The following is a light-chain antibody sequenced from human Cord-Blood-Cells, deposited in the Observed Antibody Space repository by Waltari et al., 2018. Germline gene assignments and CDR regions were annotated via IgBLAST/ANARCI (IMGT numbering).Light chain of an antibody. CDR3: QQSYSTPLT. J-gene: IGKJ4*01. V-gene: IGKV1-39*01. CDR2: AAS. Sequence: DIQMTTSPSSLSASGGERVTITCRASQSISSYLNWYQQKPGKAPKLLIYAASSLQSGVPSRFSGSGSGTDFTLTISSLQPEDFATYYCQQSYSTPLTFGGGTKVEIK. CDR1: QSISSY.